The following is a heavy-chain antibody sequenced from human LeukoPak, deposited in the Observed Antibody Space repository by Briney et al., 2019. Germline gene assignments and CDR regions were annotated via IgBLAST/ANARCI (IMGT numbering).Heavy chain of an antibody. CDR1: GGSFSGYY. CDR2: INHSGNT. J-gene: IGHJ4*02. Sequence: PSETLSLTCAVSGGSFSGYYWSWIRQPPGKGLEWIGEINHSGNTNYNPSLKSRVTISVDTSKNQFSLKLSSVTAADTAVYYCARDRGPYSGYDSYYFDYWGQGTLVTVSS. CDR3: ARDRGPYSGYDSYYFDY. D-gene: IGHD5-12*01. V-gene: IGHV4-34*01.